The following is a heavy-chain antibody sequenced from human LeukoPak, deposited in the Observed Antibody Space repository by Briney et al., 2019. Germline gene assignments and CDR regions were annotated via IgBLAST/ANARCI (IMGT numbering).Heavy chain of an antibody. CDR1: GGPISSYY. V-gene: IGHV4-34*01. J-gene: IGHJ1*01. Sequence: SETLSLTCIVSGGPISSYYWSWIRQPPGKGLEWTGEINHSGSTNYNPSLKSRVTISVDTSKNQFSLKLSSVTAADTAVYYCARRHQLLWYFQHWGQGTLVTVSS. CDR2: INHSGST. CDR3: ARRHQLLWYFQH. D-gene: IGHD2-2*01.